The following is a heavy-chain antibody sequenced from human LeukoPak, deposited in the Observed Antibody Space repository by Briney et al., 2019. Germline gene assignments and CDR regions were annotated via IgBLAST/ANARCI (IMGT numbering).Heavy chain of an antibody. CDR2: INPSGGST. V-gene: IGHV1-46*01. CDR1: GYTFTSYY. CDR3: ARDVSDCSGGSCYSYFDY. D-gene: IGHD2-15*01. J-gene: IGHJ4*02. Sequence: ASVKVSCKASGYTFTSYYIHWVRQAPGQGLEWMGIINPSGGSTSYAQKFQGRVTMTRDMSTSTVYMELSSLRSEDTAVYYCARDVSDCSGGSCYSYFDYWGQGTLVTVSS.